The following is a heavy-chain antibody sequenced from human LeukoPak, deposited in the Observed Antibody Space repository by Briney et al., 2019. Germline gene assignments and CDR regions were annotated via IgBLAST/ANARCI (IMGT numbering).Heavy chain of an antibody. CDR3: VRVDDHGGQYFQH. V-gene: IGHV3-74*01. CDR2: INSDGSST. J-gene: IGHJ1*01. CDR1: EFTFSSYW. D-gene: IGHD4-23*01. Sequence: QPGGSLRLSCAASEFTFSSYWMHWVRQGPGKGLVWVSRINSDGSSTDYADSVKGRFTISRDNAKNTLYLQMNSLRAEDTAVYYCVRVDDHGGQYFQHWGQGTLVTVSS.